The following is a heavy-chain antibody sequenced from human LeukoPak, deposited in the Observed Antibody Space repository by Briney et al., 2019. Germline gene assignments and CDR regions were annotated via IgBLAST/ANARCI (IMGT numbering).Heavy chain of an antibody. CDR1: GFIFSDYY. J-gene: IGHJ6*03. CDR2: ISSSGSTI. V-gene: IGHV3-11*04. CDR3: AKDRCSNGVGCYYYYMDV. Sequence: GGSLRLSCAASGFIFSDYYMSWIRQAPGKGLEWVSYISSSGSTIYYADSVKGRFTISRDNAKNSLYLQMNSLRAEDTAVYYCAKDRCSNGVGCYYYYMDVWGKGTTVTISS. D-gene: IGHD2-8*01.